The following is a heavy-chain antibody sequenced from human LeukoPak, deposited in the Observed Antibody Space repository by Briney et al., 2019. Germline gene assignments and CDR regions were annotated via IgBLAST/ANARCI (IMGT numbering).Heavy chain of an antibody. Sequence: KPSEPRSLTCAAYGGSFRGFYWSGIRQPPGKGLEWIGEINHSGSTNYNPSLKSRVTISVDTSKNQFSLKLSSVTAADTAVYYCARGAYDSSGYHLGYLDYWGQGTLLTVSS. CDR2: INHSGST. V-gene: IGHV4-34*01. CDR3: ARGAYDSSGYHLGYLDY. J-gene: IGHJ4*02. D-gene: IGHD3-22*01. CDR1: GGSFRGFY.